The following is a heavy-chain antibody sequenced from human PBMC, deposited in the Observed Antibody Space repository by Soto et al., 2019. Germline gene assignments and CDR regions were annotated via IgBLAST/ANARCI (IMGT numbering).Heavy chain of an antibody. V-gene: IGHV3-21*01. J-gene: IGHJ4*02. Sequence: SGGSLRLSCAASGFTFSSYSMNWVRQAPGKGLEWVSSISSTTNYIYYADSMKGRFTVSRDNAKNSVYLDMNSLSAEDTAVYYCARESEDLTSNFDYWGQGTLVTVSS. CDR3: ARESEDLTSNFDY. CDR2: ISSTTNYI. CDR1: GFTFSSYS.